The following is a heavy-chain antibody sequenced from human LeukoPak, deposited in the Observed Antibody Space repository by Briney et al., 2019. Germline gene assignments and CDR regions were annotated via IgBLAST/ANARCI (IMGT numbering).Heavy chain of an antibody. CDR2: ISYEGSTS. CDR1: GFTFSNYG. J-gene: IGHJ4*02. V-gene: IGHV3-30*18. D-gene: IGHD1-26*01. CDR3: VKEGFGNYYSAYFDY. Sequence: GTSLRLSCAAAGFTFSNYGMQWVRQAPGKVLEWVAVISYEGSTSYYADSVKGRFTISRDNSKSTLILQMNGLRSEDTAVYYCVKEGFGNYYSAYFDYWGQGTLVTVSS.